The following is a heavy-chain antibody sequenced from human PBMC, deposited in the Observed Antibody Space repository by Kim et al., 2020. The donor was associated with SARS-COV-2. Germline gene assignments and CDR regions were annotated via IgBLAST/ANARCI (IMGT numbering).Heavy chain of an antibody. V-gene: IGHV1-3*01. CDR2: INAGNGNT. J-gene: IGHJ4*02. CDR3: ARDRIAAAATPFDY. D-gene: IGHD6-13*01. Sequence: ASVKVSCKASGYTFTSYAMHWVRQAPGQRLEWMGWINAGNGNTKYSQKFQGRVTITRDTSASTAYMELSSLRSEDTAVYYCARDRIAAAATPFDYWGQGTLVTVSS. CDR1: GYTFTSYA.